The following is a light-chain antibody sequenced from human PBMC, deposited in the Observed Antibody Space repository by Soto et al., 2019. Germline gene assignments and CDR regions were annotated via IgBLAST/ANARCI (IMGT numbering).Light chain of an antibody. CDR1: QTSSKW. V-gene: IGKV1-5*03. Sequence: DIQMTQSPSILSASVGDRVTITCRASQTSSKWLDWYQQKPGQAPKLLIYKVSTLASGVPARFSGSGSGTEFTLTTSSLRPDDVAIYYCQQYGDYSFTFGQWTKLEIK. CDR3: QQYGDYSFT. CDR2: KVS. J-gene: IGKJ2*01.